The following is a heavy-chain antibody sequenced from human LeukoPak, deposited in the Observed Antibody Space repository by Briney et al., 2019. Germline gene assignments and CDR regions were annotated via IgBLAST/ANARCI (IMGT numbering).Heavy chain of an antibody. CDR2: IYYSGST. CDR3: ARGYNYGPYYYYYYMDV. CDR1: GGSISSYY. Sequence: SETLSLTCTVSGGSISSYYWSWIRQPPGKGLEWIGYIYYSGSTNYNPSLKSRVTISVDTSKKQLSLKLSSVTAADTAVYYCARGYNYGPYYYYYYMDVWGKGTTVTVSS. J-gene: IGHJ6*03. D-gene: IGHD5-18*01. V-gene: IGHV4-59*01.